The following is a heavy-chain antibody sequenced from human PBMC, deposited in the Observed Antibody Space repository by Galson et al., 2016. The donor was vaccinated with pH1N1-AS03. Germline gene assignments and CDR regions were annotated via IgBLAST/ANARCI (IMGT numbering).Heavy chain of an antibody. Sequence: SLRLSCAASGFTFSNYWMHWVRQVPGRGLMWVSGIKSGGGDTRYADSVKGRFIISRDDAKNTLYLQMNSLRVEDTALYYCARDPDPNNIGWYYFDNWGQGILVTVSS. D-gene: IGHD6-19*01. CDR3: ARDPDPNNIGWYYFDN. V-gene: IGHV3-74*01. J-gene: IGHJ4*02. CDR1: GFTFSNYW. CDR2: IKSGGGDT.